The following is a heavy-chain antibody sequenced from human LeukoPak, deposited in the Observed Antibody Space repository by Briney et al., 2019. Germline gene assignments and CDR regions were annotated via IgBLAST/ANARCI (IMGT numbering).Heavy chain of an antibody. V-gene: IGHV4-30-2*01. CDR1: GGSISSGGYY. J-gene: IGHJ5*02. D-gene: IGHD2-2*01. Sequence: SETLSLTCTVSGGSISSGGYYWSWIRQPPGKGLEWIGYIYHSGSTYYNPSLKSRVTISVDRSKNQFSLKLSSVTAADTAVYYCARAGGLGYCSSTSCFRWFDPWGQGTLVTVSS. CDR3: ARAGGLGYCSSTSCFRWFDP. CDR2: IYHSGST.